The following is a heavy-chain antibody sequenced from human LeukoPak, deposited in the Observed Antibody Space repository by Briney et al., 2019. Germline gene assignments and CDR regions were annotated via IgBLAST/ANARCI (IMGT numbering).Heavy chain of an antibody. CDR3: ARVRSPTGTYSFDY. V-gene: IGHV3-23*01. CDR2: ISGDGSIT. D-gene: IGHD1-14*01. CDR1: GFTFSDYY. Sequence: PGGSLRLSCAASGFTFSDYYMSWVRQAPGKGLEWVSSISGDGSITHYADSVKGRFTISRDNSQNTLSLQMSSLRAEDTAVYYCARVRSPTGTYSFDYWGQRTLVTVSS. J-gene: IGHJ4*02.